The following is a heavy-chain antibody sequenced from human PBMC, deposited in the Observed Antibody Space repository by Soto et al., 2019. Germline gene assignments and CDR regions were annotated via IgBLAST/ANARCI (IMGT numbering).Heavy chain of an antibody. D-gene: IGHD6-13*01. J-gene: IGHJ6*02. CDR1: GGSFSGYY. CDR2: IFYSGTT. Sequence: SETLSLTCAVYGGSFSGYYWSWVRQPPGKGLEWIGYIFYSGTTDYSPSLQSRLTLSVDTSRNQFSLKLRSVTAADTAVYYCAKLSALAKAGVSSYHAMDVWGQGTTVTVSS. V-gene: IGHV4-59*08. CDR3: AKLSALAKAGVSSYHAMDV.